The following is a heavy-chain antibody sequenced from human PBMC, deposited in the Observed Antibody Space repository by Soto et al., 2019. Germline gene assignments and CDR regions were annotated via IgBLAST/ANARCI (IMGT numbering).Heavy chain of an antibody. CDR1: GFRFTNFW. CDR3: ARAPYNNDDGDFDF. V-gene: IGHV5-51*01. CDR2: IYSRDSDT. Sequence: GESLKISCQTSGFRFTNFWIGWVRQRPGKGLEWMGIIYSRDSDTKYSPSFQGQVTISVDTSITTAYLQWSSLKASDTAVYYCARAPYNNDDGDFDFWGQGTLVTVSS. J-gene: IGHJ4*02. D-gene: IGHD3-10*01.